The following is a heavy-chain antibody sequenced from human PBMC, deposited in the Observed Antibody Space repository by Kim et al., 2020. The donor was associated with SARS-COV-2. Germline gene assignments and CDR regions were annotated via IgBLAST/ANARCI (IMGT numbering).Heavy chain of an antibody. CDR3: ARHRSSTWNPDYYYGMDV. Sequence: SETLSLTCTVSGGSIISSSYYWGWIRQPPGKGLEWIGTIYSSGSTYYNPSLKSRVIISVDTSRNQFSLKLSSMTAADTTVYYCARHRSSTWNPDYYYGMDVWGQGTTVTVSS. V-gene: IGHV4-39*01. CDR1: GGSIISSSYY. CDR2: IYSSGST. J-gene: IGHJ6*02. D-gene: IGHD6-6*01.